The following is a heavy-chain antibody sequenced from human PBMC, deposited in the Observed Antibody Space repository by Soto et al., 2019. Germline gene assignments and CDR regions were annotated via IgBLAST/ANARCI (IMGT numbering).Heavy chain of an antibody. CDR3: ARESYEWFGGLVYPHWFLDL. D-gene: IGHD3-10*01. Sequence: GGSLRLSCAASGFTFSSYGMHWVRQAPGKGLEWVAVIWYDGSNKYYADSVKGRFTISRDNSKNTLYLQMNSLRAEDTAVYYCARESYEWFGGLVYPHWFLDLSGRRTLVIVSS. CDR2: IWYDGSNK. V-gene: IGHV3-33*01. CDR1: GFTFSSYG. J-gene: IGHJ2*01.